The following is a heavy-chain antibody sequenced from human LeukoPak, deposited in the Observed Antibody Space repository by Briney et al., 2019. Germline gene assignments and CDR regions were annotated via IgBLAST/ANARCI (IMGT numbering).Heavy chain of an antibody. CDR2: IYYSGST. V-gene: IGHV4-39*07. Sequence: PSETLSLTCTVSGGSISSSSYYWGWIRQPPGKGLEWIGSIYYSGSTYYNPSLKSRVTISVDTSKNQFSLKLSSVTAADTAVYYCARDVGSGWLRYYFDYWGQGTLVTVPS. J-gene: IGHJ4*02. CDR1: GGSISSSSYY. D-gene: IGHD6-19*01. CDR3: ARDVGSGWLRYYFDY.